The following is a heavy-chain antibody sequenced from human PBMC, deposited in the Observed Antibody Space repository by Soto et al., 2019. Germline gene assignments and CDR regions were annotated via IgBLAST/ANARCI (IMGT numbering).Heavy chain of an antibody. CDR1: GFTFSSYG. CDR2: ISYDGSNK. J-gene: IGHJ4*02. D-gene: IGHD1-26*01. Sequence: GGSLRLSCAASGFTFSSYGMHWVRQAPGKGLEWVAVISYDGSNKYYADSVKGRFTISRDNSKNTLYLQMNSLRAEDTAVYYCAKDLYSGSSHPDYWGLGTLVTVSS. CDR3: AKDLYSGSSHPDY. V-gene: IGHV3-30*18.